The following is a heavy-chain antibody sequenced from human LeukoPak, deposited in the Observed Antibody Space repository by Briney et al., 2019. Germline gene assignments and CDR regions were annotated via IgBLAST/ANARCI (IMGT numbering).Heavy chain of an antibody. J-gene: IGHJ6*02. V-gene: IGHV3-21*04. CDR2: ISSSSDYI. CDR3: AKDPAAITIFGVARDV. CDR1: GFTFTRNT. D-gene: IGHD3-3*01. Sequence: GGSLRLSCAASGFTFTRNTMNWVRQAPGKGLEWVSSISSSSDYIYYADSVKGRFTISRDNSKNTLYLQMNSLRAEDTAVYYCAKDPAAITIFGVARDVWGQGTTVTVSS.